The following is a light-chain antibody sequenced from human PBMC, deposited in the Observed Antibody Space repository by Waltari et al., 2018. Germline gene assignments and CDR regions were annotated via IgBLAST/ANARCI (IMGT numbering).Light chain of an antibody. CDR2: WAS. J-gene: IGKJ3*01. Sequence: DIVLTQSPDSLAVSLGERATINCKSSQSLLSSFNSKTYIAWYQQKPGQPPKLLINWASARGSGVPERFSGSGSETDFTLTISSLQAEDVAVYYCQQYHSTPFTFGPGTKVDIK. V-gene: IGKV4-1*01. CDR3: QQYHSTPFT. CDR1: QSLLSSFNSKTY.